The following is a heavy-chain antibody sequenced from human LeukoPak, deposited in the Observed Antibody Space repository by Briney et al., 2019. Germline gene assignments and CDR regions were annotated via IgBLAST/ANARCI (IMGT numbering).Heavy chain of an antibody. V-gene: IGHV4-59*01. J-gene: IGHJ6*03. Sequence: SVTLSLTCTVSGGSISSYYWSWIRQPPGKGLEWIGYISYSGGTNYNPSLRSRVTISVDTSKNQFSLKLSSVTAADTAVYYCARAAGHMDVWGKGTTVTVSS. CDR1: GGSISSYY. CDR2: ISYSGGT. CDR3: ARAAGHMDV.